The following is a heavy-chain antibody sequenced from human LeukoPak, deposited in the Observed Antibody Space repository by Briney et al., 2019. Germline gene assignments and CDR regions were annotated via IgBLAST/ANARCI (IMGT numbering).Heavy chain of an antibody. D-gene: IGHD3-16*01. CDR2: IDPKRGGT. Sequence: GASVKVSCKTSGYPFIVYFIHCLRQAPGQGPEWMGSIDPKRGGTHHGQRFQGRVTMTSDTSISTVYLEVRSLRFDDTAAYYCARGPSHGAFDYWGQGSPVTVSS. V-gene: IGHV1-2*02. CDR3: ARGPSHGAFDY. CDR1: GYPFIVYF. J-gene: IGHJ4*02.